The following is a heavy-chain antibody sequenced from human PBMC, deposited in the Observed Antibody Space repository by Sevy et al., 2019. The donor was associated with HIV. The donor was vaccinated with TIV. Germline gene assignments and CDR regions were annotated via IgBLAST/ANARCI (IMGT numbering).Heavy chain of an antibody. CDR1: GGSIRSSHW. Sequence: SETLSLTCAVSGGSIRSSHWWSWVRQSPGKGLEWIGGIYYSGSRNYNPSLKSRLTIPVETSNNLFSLRLSSVTAADTAVYYCAREEYFYGSGTYGYGMDVWGQGTTVTVSS. D-gene: IGHD3-10*01. CDR3: AREEYFYGSGTYGYGMDV. V-gene: IGHV4-4*02. CDR2: IYYSGSR. J-gene: IGHJ6*02.